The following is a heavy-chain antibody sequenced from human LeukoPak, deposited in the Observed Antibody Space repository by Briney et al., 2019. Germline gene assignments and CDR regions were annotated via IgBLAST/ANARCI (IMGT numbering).Heavy chain of an antibody. Sequence: GGSLRLSCAASGFTFSSFAMSWARQAPGKGLEWVSGISGSGASTYYADSVKGRFTISRDNSQNTLYLQMNSLRAEDTAVYYYAKARAGDITAAFNYWGQGTLVTVSS. CDR1: GFTFSSFA. J-gene: IGHJ4*02. CDR2: ISGSGAST. CDR3: AKARAGDITAAFNY. V-gene: IGHV3-23*01. D-gene: IGHD6-13*01.